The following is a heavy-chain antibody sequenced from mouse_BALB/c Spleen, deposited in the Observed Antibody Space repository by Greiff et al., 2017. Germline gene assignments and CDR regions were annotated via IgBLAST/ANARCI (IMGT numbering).Heavy chain of an antibody. V-gene: IGHV1-37*01. CDR3: GRSVMGLRRDAMDY. Sequence: VTLKESGPELVKPGASVKISCKASGYSFTGYFMNWVKQSHGKSLEWIGRINPYNGDTFYNQKFKGKATLTVDKSSSTAHMELLSLTSEDSAVYYCGRSVMGLRRDAMDYWGQGTSVTVSS. J-gene: IGHJ4*01. D-gene: IGHD2-4*01. CDR1: GYSFTGYF. CDR2: INPYNGDT.